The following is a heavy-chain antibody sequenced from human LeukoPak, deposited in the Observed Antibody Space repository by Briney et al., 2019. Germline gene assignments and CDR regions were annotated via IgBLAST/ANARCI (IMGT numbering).Heavy chain of an antibody. D-gene: IGHD5-24*01. CDR3: TRHLGDGYNLLVGGSVPYYFDY. V-gene: IGHV3-73*01. Sequence: PGGSLRLSCAASGFTFSGSAMHWVRQASGKGLEWVGRIGSKANSYATAYAASVKGRFTISRDDSKNTAYLQMNSLKTEDTAVYYCTRHLGDGYNLLVGGSVPYYFDYWGQGTLVTVSS. J-gene: IGHJ4*02. CDR1: GFTFSGSA. CDR2: IGSKANSYAT.